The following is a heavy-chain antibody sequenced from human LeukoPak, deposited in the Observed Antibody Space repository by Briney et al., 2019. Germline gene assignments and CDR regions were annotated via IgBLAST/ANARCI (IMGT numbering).Heavy chain of an antibody. V-gene: IGHV3-21*01. Sequence: GGSLRLSCAASGFTFSSYSMNWVRQAPGKGLEWVSSISSSSSYIYYADSVKGRFTISRDNAKNSLYLQMNSLRAEDTAVYYCARSSSSGSGSYFKLADEVTGRFGYDYWGQGTLVTVSS. CDR3: ARSSSSGSGSYFKLADEVTGRFGYDY. CDR2: ISSSSSYI. J-gene: IGHJ4*02. D-gene: IGHD3-10*01. CDR1: GFTFSSYS.